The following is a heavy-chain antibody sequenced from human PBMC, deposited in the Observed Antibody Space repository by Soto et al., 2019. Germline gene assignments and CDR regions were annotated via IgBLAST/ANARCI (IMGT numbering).Heavy chain of an antibody. J-gene: IGHJ4*02. CDR3: ARGYRQSGYSSSWVFDY. D-gene: IGHD6-13*01. Sequence: QVQLQETGTGRVKPSKTLSLPCTVSGGSISSGGYSWIWIRQHQGKGLELIGYIYCSGSTYSNPSLRIRVTTAADTSENQFSLKLTSVTAADTAVYFCARGYRQSGYSSSWVFDYWGQGTLVNVSA. V-gene: IGHV4-31*03. CDR1: GGSISSGGYS. CDR2: IYCSGST.